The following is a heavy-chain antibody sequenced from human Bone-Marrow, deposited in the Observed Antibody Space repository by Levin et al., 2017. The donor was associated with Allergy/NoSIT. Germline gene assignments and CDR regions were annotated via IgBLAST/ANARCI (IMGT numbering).Heavy chain of an antibody. D-gene: IGHD1-1*01. Sequence: SGESLKISCAASGFSFGNYAITWVRQAPGKGLEWVSAISGSGGVTYYADSVKGRFTISRDNSKNTLYLQMNTLRAEDTAVYYCATRSPSNSGPFYYWGQGTLVTVSS. J-gene: IGHJ4*02. V-gene: IGHV3-23*01. CDR2: ISGSGGVT. CDR3: ATRSPSNSGPFYY. CDR1: GFSFGNYA.